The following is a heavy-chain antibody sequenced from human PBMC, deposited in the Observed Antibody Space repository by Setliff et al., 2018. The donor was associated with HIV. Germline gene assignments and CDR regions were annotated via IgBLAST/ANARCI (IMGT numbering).Heavy chain of an antibody. CDR2: IYYSGST. Sequence: TSETLSLTCTVSGGSISSGAYYRSWIRQHPGKGLEWIGYIYYSGSTYYNPSLKSRVTISVDTSKNQFSLKLSSVTAADTAVYYCASPSDQTAGGFDIWGQGTMVTVS. D-gene: IGHD2-15*01. V-gene: IGHV4-31*03. J-gene: IGHJ3*02. CDR1: GGSISSGAYY. CDR3: ASPSDQTAGGFDI.